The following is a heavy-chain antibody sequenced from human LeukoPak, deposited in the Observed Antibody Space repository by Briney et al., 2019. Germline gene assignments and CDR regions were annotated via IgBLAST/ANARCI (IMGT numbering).Heavy chain of an antibody. J-gene: IGHJ5*02. Sequence: SETLSLTCTVSGGSISSYYWSWIRQPPGKGLEWIGYIYYSGSTNYNPSLKSRATISVDTSKNQFSLKLSSVTAADTAVYYCARDLVGYCSGGSCYSENWFDPWGQGTLVTVSS. CDR2: IYYSGST. CDR3: ARDLVGYCSGGSCYSENWFDP. D-gene: IGHD2-15*01. CDR1: GGSISSYY. V-gene: IGHV4-59*01.